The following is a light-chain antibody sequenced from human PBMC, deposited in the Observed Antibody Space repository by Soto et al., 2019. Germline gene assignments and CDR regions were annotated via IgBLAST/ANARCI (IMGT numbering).Light chain of an antibody. CDR2: GVT. CDR3: FSHRRGDSHV. CDR1: SIDIGAYNY. Sequence: QSALTQPASVSGSPGQSITISCTGTSIDIGAYNYVSWYQQYPGKAPKLMIYGVTNRPSGVSNRFSGSKTGNTASLTISGLQAEDEADYYCFSHRRGDSHVFGTGTKVTVL. V-gene: IGLV2-14*01. J-gene: IGLJ1*01.